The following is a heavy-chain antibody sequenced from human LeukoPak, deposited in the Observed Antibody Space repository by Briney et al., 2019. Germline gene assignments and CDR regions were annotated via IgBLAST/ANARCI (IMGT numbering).Heavy chain of an antibody. J-gene: IGHJ3*02. CDR1: AYTFPNSY. CDR2: ISAYRGDK. D-gene: IGHD2-15*01. Sequence: ASVKVSCKASAYTFPNSYISLMRQAPAQGHELVCLISAYRGDKNYEKMCPDRRAITPDPSTATVYMCLRSLRSDETGVYFCARAGYCDGGSCYPRNGFDIWGQGTMVTVSS. CDR3: ARAGYCDGGSCYPRNGFDI. V-gene: IGHV1-18*01.